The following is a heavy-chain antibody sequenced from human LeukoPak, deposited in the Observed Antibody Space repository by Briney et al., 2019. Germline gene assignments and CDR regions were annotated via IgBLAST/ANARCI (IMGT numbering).Heavy chain of an antibody. CDR2: ISYSGNT. CDR3: ATGMRDGYNNYYFDY. V-gene: IGHV4-59*01. Sequence: PSETLSLTCTVSGGSISDYHWSWIRQPPGKGLEWIGYISYSGNTNYNPSLKSRVTISVDMSKNQFSLKLRSVTAADTAVYYCATGMRDGYNNYYFDYWGQGTLVTVSS. D-gene: IGHD5-24*01. J-gene: IGHJ4*02. CDR1: GGSISDYH.